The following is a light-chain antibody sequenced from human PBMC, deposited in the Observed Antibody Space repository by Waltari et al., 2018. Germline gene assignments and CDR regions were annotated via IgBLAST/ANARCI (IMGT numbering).Light chain of an antibody. CDR3: QTWDTNTVV. J-gene: IGLJ2*01. Sequence: SFALTQAPSLSVSPGQTATIACSGDELGNKYVCWYQQKPGQSPVLVIFEDEKRPSGIPERFSASNSGNTALLIITGGQALDEAAYYCQTWDTNTVVFGGGTKLTVL. V-gene: IGLV3-1*01. CDR1: ELGNKY. CDR2: EDE.